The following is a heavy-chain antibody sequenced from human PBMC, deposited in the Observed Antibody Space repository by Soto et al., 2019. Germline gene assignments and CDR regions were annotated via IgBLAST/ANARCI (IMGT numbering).Heavy chain of an antibody. Sequence: GGSLRLSCAASGFTFSSYWMHWVRQAPGKGLVWVSRINSDGSSTYYADSVKGRFTISRDNSKNTLYLQMNSLRAEDTAVYYCAKDGGYSYGYSPRYYYGMDVWGQGTTVTVSS. D-gene: IGHD5-18*01. CDR1: GFTFSSYW. J-gene: IGHJ6*02. CDR3: AKDGGYSYGYSPRYYYGMDV. CDR2: INSDGSST. V-gene: IGHV3-74*01.